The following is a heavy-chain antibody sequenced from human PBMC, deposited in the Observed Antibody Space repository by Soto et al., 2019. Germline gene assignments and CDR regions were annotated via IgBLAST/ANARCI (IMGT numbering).Heavy chain of an antibody. V-gene: IGHV1-18*03. D-gene: IGHD6-13*01. CDR1: GYTFTSYG. Sequence: GASVKVSCKASGYTFTSYGISWVRQAPGQGLEWMGWISAYNGNTNYAQKLQGRVTMTTDTSTSTAYMELRSLRSDDMAVYYCAVEFSSSWTDAFDIWGQGTMVTVSS. J-gene: IGHJ3*02. CDR2: ISAYNGNT. CDR3: AVEFSSSWTDAFDI.